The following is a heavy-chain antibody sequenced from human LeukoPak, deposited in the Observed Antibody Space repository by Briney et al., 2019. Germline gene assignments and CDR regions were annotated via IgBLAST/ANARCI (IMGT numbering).Heavy chain of an antibody. J-gene: IGHJ3*02. V-gene: IGHV4-59*08. CDR2: IYYSGST. CDR1: GGSISSYY. Sequence: SSETLSLTCTVSGGSISSYYWSWIRQPPGKGLEWIGYIYYSGSTNYNPSLKSRVTISIDTSKNQFSLKLSSVTAADTAVYYCARLGWQWLVYAFDIWGQGTMVTVSS. D-gene: IGHD6-19*01. CDR3: ARLGWQWLVYAFDI.